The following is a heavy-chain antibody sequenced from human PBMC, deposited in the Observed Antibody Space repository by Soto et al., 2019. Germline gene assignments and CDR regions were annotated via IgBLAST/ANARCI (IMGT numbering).Heavy chain of an antibody. V-gene: IGHV2-70*01. CDR1: GFSLSTSGMC. D-gene: IGHD3-10*01. CDR3: ALYYYYFCTRRHLYDY. CDR2: IDWDDDK. Sequence: SGPTLVNPTQTLTLTCTFSGFSLSTSGMCVSWIRQPPGKALEWLALIDWDDDKYYSTSLKTRLTISKDTSKNQVVLTMTNMDPVDTATYYCALYYYYFCTRRHLYDYWSQGTLVTGSS. J-gene: IGHJ4*02.